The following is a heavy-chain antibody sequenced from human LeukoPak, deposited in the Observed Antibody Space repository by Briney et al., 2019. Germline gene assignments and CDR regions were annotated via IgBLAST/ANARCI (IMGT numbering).Heavy chain of an antibody. J-gene: IGHJ6*02. D-gene: IGHD4-17*01. Sequence: PGRSLRLSCAASGFTFSGYAMHWVRQAPGKGLEWVAVISYDGSNKYYADSVKGRFTISRDNSKNTLYLQMNSLRAEDTAVYYCARDCRGESHYYYGMDVWGQGTTVTVSS. V-gene: IGHV3-30-3*01. CDR3: ARDCRGESHYYYGMDV. CDR1: GFTFSGYA. CDR2: ISYDGSNK.